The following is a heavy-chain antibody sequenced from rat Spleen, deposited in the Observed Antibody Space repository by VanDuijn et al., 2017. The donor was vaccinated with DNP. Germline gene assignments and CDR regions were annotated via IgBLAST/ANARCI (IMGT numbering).Heavy chain of an antibody. CDR1: GFPFSDYF. Sequence: EVQLVESGGGLVQPGRSLKLSCAASGFPFSDYFMAWVRQAPNKGLEWVATISYDGSRTYYRDSVKGRFTISRDNAKSTLYLQLDSLRSEDTATYYCTNGGGFDYWGQGVMVTVSS. V-gene: IGHV5-7*01. J-gene: IGHJ2*01. CDR2: ISYDGSRT. D-gene: IGHD4-1*01. CDR3: TNGGGFDY.